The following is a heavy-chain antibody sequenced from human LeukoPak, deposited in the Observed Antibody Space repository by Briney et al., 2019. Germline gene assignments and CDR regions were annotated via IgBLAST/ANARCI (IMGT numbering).Heavy chain of an antibody. D-gene: IGHD3-22*01. J-gene: IGHJ4*02. CDR1: GFTFSRYW. Sequence: PGGSLRLSCAASGFTFSRYWMHWVRQAPGKGLVWVPRINSDGSSTTYADSVKGRFTISRDNAKNTLYLQMNNLRAEDTAVYYCARDLSSGYYPELFDYWGQGTLVTVSS. V-gene: IGHV3-74*01. CDR2: INSDGSST. CDR3: ARDLSSGYYPELFDY.